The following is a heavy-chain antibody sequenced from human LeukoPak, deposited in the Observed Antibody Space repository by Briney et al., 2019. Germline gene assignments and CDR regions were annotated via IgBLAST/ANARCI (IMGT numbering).Heavy chain of an antibody. J-gene: IGHJ4*02. Sequence: GGSLRLSCAASGFTFSDYEMNWVRQAPGKGLEWVSFISSGGSTMYYADSVKGRFTISRDNAKNSLYLQMNSLRAEDTAVYYCGRPIGVGYFDYWGQGTLVTVSS. CDR2: ISSGGSTM. CDR3: GRPIGVGYFDY. CDR1: GFTFSDYE. D-gene: IGHD2-21*01. V-gene: IGHV3-48*03.